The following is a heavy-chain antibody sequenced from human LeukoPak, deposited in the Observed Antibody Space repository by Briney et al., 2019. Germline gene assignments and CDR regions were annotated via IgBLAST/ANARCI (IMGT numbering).Heavy chain of an antibody. D-gene: IGHD2-15*01. CDR2: INHSGST. Sequence: SETLSLTCTVFGGSISNSDYYWDWIRQPPGKGLEWIGEINHSGSTNYNRSLKSRVTISVDTSKNQFSLKLSSVTAADTAVYYCARGPKGYCSGGSCYPYYWGQGTLVTVSS. CDR1: GGSISNSDYY. J-gene: IGHJ4*02. V-gene: IGHV4-39*07. CDR3: ARGPKGYCSGGSCYPYY.